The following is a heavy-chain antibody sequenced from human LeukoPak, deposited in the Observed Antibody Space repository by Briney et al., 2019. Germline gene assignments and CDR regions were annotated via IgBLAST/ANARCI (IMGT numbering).Heavy chain of an antibody. CDR2: IYPGDSDT. J-gene: IGHJ4*02. D-gene: IGHD6-13*01. V-gene: IGHV5-51*01. Sequence: GESLKISCKTSGYTFTNDWIGWVRQLPGKGLEWMGIIYPGDSDTRYSPSFQGQVTISADKSFSTAYLQWTSLKASDTAMYYCARHAKAYGSSCDYWGQGTLVTVSS. CDR1: GYTFTNDW. CDR3: ARHAKAYGSSCDY.